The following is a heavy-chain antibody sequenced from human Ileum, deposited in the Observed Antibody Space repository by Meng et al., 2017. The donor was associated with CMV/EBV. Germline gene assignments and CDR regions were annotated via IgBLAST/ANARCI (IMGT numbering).Heavy chain of an antibody. V-gene: IGHV3-23*01. J-gene: IGHJ6*02. CDR2: ISGSGGST. CDR3: AKGGYSSSWYTVYGMDV. D-gene: IGHD6-13*01. CDR1: GFTFSSYA. Sequence: GGSLRLSCAVSGFTFSSYAMSWVRQAPGKGLEWVSAISGSGGSTYYADSVKGRFTISRDNSKNTLYLQMNSLRAEDTAVYYCAKGGYSSSWYTVYGMDVWGQGTTVTVSS.